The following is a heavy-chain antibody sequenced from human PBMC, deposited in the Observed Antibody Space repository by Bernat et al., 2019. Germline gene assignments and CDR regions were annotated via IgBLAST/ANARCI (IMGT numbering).Heavy chain of an antibody. CDR1: GYTFTSYG. D-gene: IGHD2-2*01. Sequence: QVQLVQSGAEVKKPGASVKVSCKASGYTFTSYGISWVRQAPGQGLEWMGWISAYNGNTNYAQKLQGRVTMTTDTSTSTAYMELRSLRSDDTAVYYCARDELGYCSSTGCPSDSVRIDYWGQGSLVTVSS. V-gene: IGHV1-18*01. J-gene: IGHJ4*02. CDR2: ISAYNGNT. CDR3: ARDELGYCSSTGCPSDSVRIDY.